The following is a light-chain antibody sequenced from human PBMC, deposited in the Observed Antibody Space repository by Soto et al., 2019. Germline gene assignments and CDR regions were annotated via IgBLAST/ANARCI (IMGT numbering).Light chain of an antibody. CDR1: QSVSSY. CDR3: QQRSNWPLT. CDR2: DAS. V-gene: IGKV3-11*01. J-gene: IGKJ4*01. Sequence: EIVLTQSPATLSLSPGERATLSYRASQSVSSYLAWYQQKPGQAPRLLIYDASNRATGIPARFSGSGSGTDFSLNISSLEPEDFAVYYCQQRSNWPLTFGGGTKLEIK.